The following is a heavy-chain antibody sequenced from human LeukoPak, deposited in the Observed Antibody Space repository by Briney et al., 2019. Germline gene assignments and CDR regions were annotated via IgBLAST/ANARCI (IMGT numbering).Heavy chain of an antibody. Sequence: ASVKVSCKVSVYTLTELSMHWVRQAPGKGLEWMGGFDPEDGETIYAQKFQGRVTMTEDTSTDTAYMELSSLRSEDTAVYYCATGIPLSSGSYHDFDYWGQGTLVTVSS. CDR2: FDPEDGET. D-gene: IGHD1-26*01. CDR3: ATGIPLSSGSYHDFDY. V-gene: IGHV1-24*01. CDR1: VYTLTELS. J-gene: IGHJ4*02.